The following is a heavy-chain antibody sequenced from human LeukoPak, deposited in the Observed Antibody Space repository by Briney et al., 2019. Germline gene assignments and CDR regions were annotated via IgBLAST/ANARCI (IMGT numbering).Heavy chain of an antibody. CDR1: GFNFGSYA. CDR2: ISGSGGST. D-gene: IGHD1-1*01. V-gene: IGHV3-23*01. Sequence: GGSLRLSCAVSGFNFGSYAMSWVRQAPGMGLEWVSAISGSGGSTYYADSVKGRFTISRDNSKNTLYLQMNSLRAEDTAVYYCAKGRNWDGGQNDYWGQGTLVTVSS. J-gene: IGHJ4*02. CDR3: AKGRNWDGGQNDY.